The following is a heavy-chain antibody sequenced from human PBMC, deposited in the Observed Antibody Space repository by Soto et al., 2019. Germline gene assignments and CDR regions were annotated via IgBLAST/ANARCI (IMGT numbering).Heavy chain of an antibody. CDR3: ARDPHEFWTSYWFDP. V-gene: IGHV1-18*01. CDR1: GYTFNTYG. J-gene: IGHJ5*02. CDR2: ISAYDGKT. Sequence: ASVKVSCKTSGYTFNTYGINWVRQAPGQGLELMGWISAYDGKTTYAEKFQGRVTLTTDTSTSTAYMELRSLRSDDTAIYYCARDPHEFWTSYWFDPWGQGTRSPSP. D-gene: IGHD3-3*01.